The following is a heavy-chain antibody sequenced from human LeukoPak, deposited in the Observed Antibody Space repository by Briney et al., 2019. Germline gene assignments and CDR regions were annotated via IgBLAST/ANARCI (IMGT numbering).Heavy chain of an antibody. CDR2: INHSGST. Sequence: PSETLSLTCAVYGGSFSGYYWSWIRQPPGKGLEWIGEINHSGSTNYNPSLKSRVTISVDTSKNQFSLKLSSVTAADTAVYYCARGPRPGRDDYWGQGTLVTVSS. V-gene: IGHV4-34*01. J-gene: IGHJ4*02. D-gene: IGHD2-2*01. CDR3: ARGPRPGRDDY. CDR1: GGSFSGYY.